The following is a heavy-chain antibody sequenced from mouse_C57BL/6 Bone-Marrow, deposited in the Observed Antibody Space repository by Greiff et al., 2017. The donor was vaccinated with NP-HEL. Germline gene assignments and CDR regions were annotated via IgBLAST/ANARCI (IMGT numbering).Heavy chain of an antibody. CDR2: IYPGDGDT. CDR1: GYAFSSSW. CDR3: ARRRGLYAMDY. J-gene: IGHJ4*01. V-gene: IGHV1-82*01. Sequence: VQLQQSRPELVKPGASVKISCKASGYAFSSSWMNWVKQRPGKGLEWIGRIYPGDGDTNYNGKFKGKATLTADKSSSTAYMQLSSLTSEDSAVYFCARRRGLYAMDYWGQGTSVTVSS.